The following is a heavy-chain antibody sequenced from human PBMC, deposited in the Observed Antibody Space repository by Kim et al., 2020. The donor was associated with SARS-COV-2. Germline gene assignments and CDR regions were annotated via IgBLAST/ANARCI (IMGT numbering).Heavy chain of an antibody. D-gene: IGHD5-18*01. J-gene: IGHJ4*02. Sequence: NPALKSRVTQPVDPSKNQFSRKLGSVAAADTAVYYCARLQGWIQLWYFDYWGQGTLVTVSS. CDR3: ARLQGWIQLWYFDY. V-gene: IGHV4-39*01.